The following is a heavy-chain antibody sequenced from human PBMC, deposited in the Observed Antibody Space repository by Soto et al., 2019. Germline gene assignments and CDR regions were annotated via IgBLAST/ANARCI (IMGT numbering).Heavy chain of an antibody. CDR1: GDSIISSDFY. Sequence: SETLSLTCTVSGDSIISSDFYWGWVRQPPGKGLEWIGSIFYLGSSYYNPSLKSRVTMSVDTSKNQFSLRLRSVTAADTALYFCARHSLALRKNNWFDPWGQGIMVTVSS. J-gene: IGHJ5*02. V-gene: IGHV4-39*01. CDR2: IFYLGSS. CDR3: ARHSLALRKNNWFDP. D-gene: IGHD3-3*02.